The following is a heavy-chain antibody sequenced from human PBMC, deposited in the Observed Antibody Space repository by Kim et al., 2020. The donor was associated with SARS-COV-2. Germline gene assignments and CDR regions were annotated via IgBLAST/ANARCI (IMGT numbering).Heavy chain of an antibody. CDR2: INAGNGNT. Sequence: ASVKVSCKASGYTFTSYAMHWVRQAPGQRLEWMGWINAGNGNTKYSQKFQGRVTITRDTSASTAYMELSSLRSEDTAVYYCARDQEVWATGITIDYWGQGTLVTVSS. V-gene: IGHV1-3*01. J-gene: IGHJ4*02. CDR3: ARDQEVWATGITIDY. CDR1: GYTFTSYA. D-gene: IGHD1-26*01.